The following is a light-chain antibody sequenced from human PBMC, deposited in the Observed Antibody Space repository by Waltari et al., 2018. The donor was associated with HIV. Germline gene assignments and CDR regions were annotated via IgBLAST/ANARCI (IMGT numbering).Light chain of an antibody. J-gene: IGKJ1*01. CDR3: QQYNSDSRT. CDR1: QGIGPY. Sequence: DIHMTQSPSTLAASVGDRVTITCRASQGIGPYLAWYQQKPGKAPKLLIYKSSNLESGVPSRFSGSGSDTAFSLTISSLQPDDFATYYCQQYNSDSRTFGRGTKVEIK. V-gene: IGKV1-5*03. CDR2: KSS.